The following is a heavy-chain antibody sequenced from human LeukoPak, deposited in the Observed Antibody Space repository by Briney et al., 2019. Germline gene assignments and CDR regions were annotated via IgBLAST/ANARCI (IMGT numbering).Heavy chain of an antibody. D-gene: IGHD5-18*01. Sequence: GGSLRLSCAASGLTFRRDWMSWVRQAPGKGLEWVAMIKQDGSDKYYLDSVKGRFTISSDNTKNSLNLQMNSLRAEDTAVYYCATLDTAMVTNFGYWGQGTLVTVSS. CDR2: IKQDGSDK. J-gene: IGHJ4*02. V-gene: IGHV3-7*01. CDR1: GLTFRRDW. CDR3: ATLDTAMVTNFGY.